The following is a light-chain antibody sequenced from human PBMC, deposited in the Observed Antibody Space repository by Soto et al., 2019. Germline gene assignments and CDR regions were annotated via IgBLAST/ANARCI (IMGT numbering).Light chain of an antibody. Sequence: DIQMTQSPSSLSASVGDRITIPCRASQSISNSLNWYQQRPGKAPKLLIYAASSLQSGVPSRFSGSGSGTDFTLTISSLQSEDFATYYCQQSYSTPYTFGQGTKLEI. CDR2: AAS. J-gene: IGKJ2*01. CDR3: QQSYSTPYT. V-gene: IGKV1-39*01. CDR1: QSISNS.